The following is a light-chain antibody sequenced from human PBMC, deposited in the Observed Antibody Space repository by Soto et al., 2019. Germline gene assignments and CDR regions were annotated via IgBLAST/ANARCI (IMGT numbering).Light chain of an antibody. V-gene: IGLV1-51*02. CDR1: SSNIGNNY. CDR3: GTCDSSLSALV. CDR2: ENN. J-gene: IGLJ3*02. Sequence: QSVLTQPPSVSAAPGQKVTISCSGSSSNIGNNYVSWYQQLPGTAPKLLIYENNKRPSGIPDRFSGSKSGTSATLGITGLRTGDEADYYCGTCDSSLSALVFGGGTKLTVL.